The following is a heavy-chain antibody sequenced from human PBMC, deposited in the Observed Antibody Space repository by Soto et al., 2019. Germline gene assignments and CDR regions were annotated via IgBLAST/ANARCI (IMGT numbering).Heavy chain of an antibody. CDR3: AKDLLPIAVAGTTDY. Sequence: EVQLVESGGGLVQPGRSLRLSCAASGFTFDDYAMHWVRQAPGKGLEWVSGISWNRGSIGYADSVKGRFTISRDNAKNSMYLQVNSLRAVDTALYYYAKDLLPIAVAGTTDYWGQGTLFTVSS. D-gene: IGHD6-19*01. J-gene: IGHJ4*02. CDR1: GFTFDDYA. V-gene: IGHV3-9*01. CDR2: ISWNRGSI.